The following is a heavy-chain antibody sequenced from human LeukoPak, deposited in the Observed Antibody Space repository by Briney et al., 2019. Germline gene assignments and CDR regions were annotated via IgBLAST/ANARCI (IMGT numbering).Heavy chain of an antibody. D-gene: IGHD5-18*01. Sequence: ASVKVSCKASGYTFTSYGISWVRQAPGQGLEWMGWISAYNGNTNYAQKLQGRVTMTTDTSTSTAYMELRSLRSDDTAVYYCAGYGGGYSYGAMEDAFDIWGQGTMVTVSS. CDR3: AGYGGGYSYGAMEDAFDI. CDR1: GYTFTSYG. V-gene: IGHV1-18*01. CDR2: ISAYNGNT. J-gene: IGHJ3*02.